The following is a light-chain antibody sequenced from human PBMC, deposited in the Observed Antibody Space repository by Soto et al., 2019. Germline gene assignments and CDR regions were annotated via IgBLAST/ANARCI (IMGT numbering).Light chain of an antibody. V-gene: IGKV1-12*01. CDR2: TAS. Sequence: DIQMTQSPSSVSASVGDRVTITCRASQGIRSRLAWYQQKPGKAAKLLIYTASSLQSGVPSRFSGSGSGTDFTLTISSLQPEDFATYYCRQANSFPLTFGGGTKVDIK. CDR3: RQANSFPLT. J-gene: IGKJ4*01. CDR1: QGIRSR.